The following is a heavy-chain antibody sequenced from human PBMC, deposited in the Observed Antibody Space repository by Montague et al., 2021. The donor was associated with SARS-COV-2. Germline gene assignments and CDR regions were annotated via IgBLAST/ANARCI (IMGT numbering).Heavy chain of an antibody. CDR3: ANDVGALLGSGSYQGY. D-gene: IGHD3-10*01. V-gene: IGHV3-23*01. CDR2: ISGSVGST. CDR1: GFTFSSYA. Sequence: SLRLSCAASGFTFSSYAMSWVRQAPGKGLEWVSTISGSVGSTYYADSVKGRFTISRDNSKNTLYLQMDSLRAEDTAVYYCANDVGALLGSGSYQGYWGQGTLVTVSS. J-gene: IGHJ4*02.